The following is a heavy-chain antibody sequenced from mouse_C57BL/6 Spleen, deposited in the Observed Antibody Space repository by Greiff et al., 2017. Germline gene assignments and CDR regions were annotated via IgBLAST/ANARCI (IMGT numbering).Heavy chain of an antibody. CDR2: IHPNSGST. CDR1: GYTFTSYW. Sequence: VQLQQPGAELVKPGASVKLSCKASGYTFTSYWMHWVKQRPGQGLEWIGMIHPNSGSTNYNEKFKSKATLTVDKSSSTAYMQLSSLTSDDSAVYYCARSDYGRAFDYWGKGTTLTVSS. D-gene: IGHD1-1*02. V-gene: IGHV1-64*01. CDR3: ARSDYGRAFDY. J-gene: IGHJ2*01.